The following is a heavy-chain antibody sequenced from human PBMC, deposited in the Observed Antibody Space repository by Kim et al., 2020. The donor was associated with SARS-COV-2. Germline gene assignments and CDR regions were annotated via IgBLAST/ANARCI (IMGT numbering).Heavy chain of an antibody. D-gene: IGHD1-1*01. CDR3: ARVTTGPIDAFDV. V-gene: IGHV3-72*01. CDR2: VRNKVQSYTT. Sequence: GGSLRLSCAASAFIFSDHYMDWVRQAPGKGLEWVGRVRNKVQSYTTEYVPSVKGRFIISRDDSKNSLYLQMNSLKIEDTAVYYCARVTTGPIDAFDVWGQGTMVTVSS. J-gene: IGHJ3*01. CDR1: AFIFSDHY.